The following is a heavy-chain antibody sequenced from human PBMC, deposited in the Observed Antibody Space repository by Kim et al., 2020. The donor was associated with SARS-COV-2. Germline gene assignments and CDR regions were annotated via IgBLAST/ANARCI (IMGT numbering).Heavy chain of an antibody. V-gene: IGHV4-39*01. CDR3: ARQCYSKKGFDY. CDR1: GGSISSSSYY. J-gene: IGHJ4*02. D-gene: IGHD6-13*01. CDR2: IYYSGST. Sequence: SETLSLTCSVSGGSISSSSYYWGWIRQPPGKGLEWIGNIYYSGSTYYNPSLKSRVTISVDTSKNQFSLKLSSLTAADTAVYYCARQCYSKKGFDYWGQGTLVTVSS.